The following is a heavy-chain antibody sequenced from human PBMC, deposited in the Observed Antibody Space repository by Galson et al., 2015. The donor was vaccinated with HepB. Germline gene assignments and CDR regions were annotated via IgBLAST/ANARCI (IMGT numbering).Heavy chain of an antibody. Sequence: SLRLSCAASVFNFRTYGMSWVRQAPGKGLQWVSTINDSGGNTHYADSVKGRFTISRDNSKNTLYLHMNSLRAEDTAVYYCAKDAGGTDSGPFAYWGQGTLVTVSS. CDR3: AKDAGGTDSGPFAY. V-gene: IGHV3-23*01. CDR1: VFNFRTYG. D-gene: IGHD1-26*01. J-gene: IGHJ4*02. CDR2: INDSGGNT.